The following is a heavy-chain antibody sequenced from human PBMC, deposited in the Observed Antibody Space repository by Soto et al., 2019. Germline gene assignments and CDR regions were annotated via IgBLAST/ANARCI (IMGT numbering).Heavy chain of an antibody. D-gene: IGHD2-2*02. Sequence: PGRSLRLSCAASGFTFSRSAMTWARQPPGKGLEWVSYISSSGSTMYYADSVKGRFTISRDNAKNSLYLQMNSLRAEDTAVYYCAKDSHPKYRADDPFFYYGMDVSGQGTTVAVSS. CDR3: AKDSHPKYRADDPFFYYGMDV. CDR1: GFTFSRSA. CDR2: ISSSGSTM. V-gene: IGHV3-48*03. J-gene: IGHJ6*02.